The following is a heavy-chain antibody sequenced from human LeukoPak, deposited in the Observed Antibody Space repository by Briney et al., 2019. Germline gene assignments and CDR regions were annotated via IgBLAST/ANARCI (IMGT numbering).Heavy chain of an antibody. Sequence: GGSLRLSCAASGFTFSDYGMSWVRQSPGKGLEWVSSFGGRGGSTYYADSVKGRFTISRDNSKNTLYLQMNSLRAEDTAVYYCAKDPKGYSGYDLARNFDYWGQGTLVTVSS. CDR2: FGGRGGST. D-gene: IGHD5-12*01. CDR3: AKDPKGYSGYDLARNFDY. CDR1: GFTFSDYG. V-gene: IGHV3-23*01. J-gene: IGHJ4*02.